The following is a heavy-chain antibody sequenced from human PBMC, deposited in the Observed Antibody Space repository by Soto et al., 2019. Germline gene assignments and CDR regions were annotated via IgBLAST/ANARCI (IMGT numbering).Heavy chain of an antibody. V-gene: IGHV1-3*01. CDR1: GHTFTSYA. D-gene: IGHD2-21*01. J-gene: IGHJ6*02. CDR3: ARVYIVGPGQLYYYGMDV. CDR2: INAGNGNT. Sequence: ASVKVSCKASGHTFTSYAMHWVRQAPGQRLEWMGWINAGNGNTKYSQKFQGRFTISRDNSKNTLYLQMNSLRAEDTAVYYCARVYIVGPGQLYYYGMDVWGQGTTVTVSS.